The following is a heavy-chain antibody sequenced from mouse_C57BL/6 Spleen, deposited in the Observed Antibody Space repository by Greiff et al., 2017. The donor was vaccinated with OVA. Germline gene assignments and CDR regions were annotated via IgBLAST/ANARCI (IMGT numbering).Heavy chain of an antibody. D-gene: IGHD2-4*01. J-gene: IGHJ4*01. V-gene: IGHV14-1*01. Sequence: VQLKQSGAELVRPGASVKLSCTASGFNIKDYYMHWVKQRPEQGLVWIGRIDPEDGDAEYAPKFQGKATMTTDASSNTAYLQLSSLTSEDQAVYYCTTYGDYDVGSMDYWGQGTSVTVSS. CDR1: GFNIKDYY. CDR2: IDPEDGDA. CDR3: TTYGDYDVGSMDY.